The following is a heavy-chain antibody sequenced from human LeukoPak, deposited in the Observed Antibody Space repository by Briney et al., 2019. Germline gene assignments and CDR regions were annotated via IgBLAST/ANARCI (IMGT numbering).Heavy chain of an antibody. CDR1: GRTFSSYA. J-gene: IGHJ6*03. V-gene: IGHV1-69*06. D-gene: IGHD2-15*01. CDR2: IIPIFGTA. CDR3: ARGYCSGGSCYSYYYYNYMDV. Sequence: SVKVSCKASGRTFSSYAISWARQAPGQGLEWMGGIIPIFGTANYAQKFQGRVTISADKSTSTAYMELSSLRSEDTAVYYCARGYCSGGSCYSYYYYNYMDVWGKGTTVTVSS.